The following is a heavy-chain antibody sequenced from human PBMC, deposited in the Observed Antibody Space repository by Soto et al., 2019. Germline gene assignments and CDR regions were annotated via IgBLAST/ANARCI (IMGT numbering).Heavy chain of an antibody. Sequence: SETLSLTCTVSGGSISSYYWSWIRQPPGKGLEWIGYIYYSGSTNYNPSLKSRVTISVDTSKNQFSLKLSSVTAADTAVYYCARQGNGLGRGYFDYWGQGTLVTVSS. CDR2: IYYSGST. J-gene: IGHJ4*02. CDR1: GGSISSYY. V-gene: IGHV4-59*01. CDR3: ARQGNGLGRGYFDY. D-gene: IGHD7-27*01.